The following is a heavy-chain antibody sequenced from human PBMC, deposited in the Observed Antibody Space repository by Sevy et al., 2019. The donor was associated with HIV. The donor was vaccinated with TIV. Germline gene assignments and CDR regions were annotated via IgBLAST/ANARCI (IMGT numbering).Heavy chain of an antibody. Sequence: SETLSLTCAVYGGSFSGYYWSWIRQPPGKGLEWIGEINHSGSTNYNPSLKSRVTISVDTSKNQFALKLSSVTAADTAVYYCARRNPRGYSYGYGGYFDYWGQGTLVTVSS. CDR2: INHSGST. CDR1: GGSFSGYY. D-gene: IGHD5-18*01. CDR3: ARRNPRGYSYGYGGYFDY. V-gene: IGHV4-34*01. J-gene: IGHJ4*02.